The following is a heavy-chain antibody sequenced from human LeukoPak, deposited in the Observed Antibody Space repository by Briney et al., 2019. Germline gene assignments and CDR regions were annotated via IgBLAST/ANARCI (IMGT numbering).Heavy chain of an antibody. CDR2: ISAYNGNT. Sequence: ASVKVSCKASVYTFTNYGISWVRQAPGQGLEWVGWISAYNGNTNYAQKLQGRVTMTTDTSTSTAYMELRSLRSDDTAVYYCASDDTSGYTGFYWGQGTLVTVSS. J-gene: IGHJ4*02. CDR1: VYTFTNYG. V-gene: IGHV1-18*01. CDR3: ASDDTSGYTGFY. D-gene: IGHD3-22*01.